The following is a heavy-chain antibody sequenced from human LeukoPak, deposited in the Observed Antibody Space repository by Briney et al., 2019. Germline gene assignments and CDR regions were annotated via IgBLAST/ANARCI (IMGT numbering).Heavy chain of an antibody. D-gene: IGHD5-18*01. V-gene: IGHV1-24*01. CDR3: ASQKGGGYSYGSQGFDY. CDR2: FDPEDGET. CDR1: GYTLTELS. Sequence: ASVKVSCKVSGYTLTELSMHWVRQAPGKGLEWMGGFDPEDGETIYAQKFQGRVTITADESTSTAYMELSSLRSEDTAVYYCASQKGGGYSYGSQGFDYWGQGTLVTVSS. J-gene: IGHJ4*02.